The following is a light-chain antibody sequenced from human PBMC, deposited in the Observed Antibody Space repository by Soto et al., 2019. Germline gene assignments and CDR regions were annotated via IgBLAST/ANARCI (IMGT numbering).Light chain of an antibody. CDR1: QRISSW. CDR2: KAS. CDR3: QQYNSYPWT. Sequence: DIQMTQSPSTLSASVGDRVTITCRASQRISSWLAWYQQKPGKAPKLLIYKASSLESGVPSRFSGSGSGTEFTLTISSLQPDDFATYYCQQYNSYPWTFGQGNKVEIK. J-gene: IGKJ1*01. V-gene: IGKV1-5*03.